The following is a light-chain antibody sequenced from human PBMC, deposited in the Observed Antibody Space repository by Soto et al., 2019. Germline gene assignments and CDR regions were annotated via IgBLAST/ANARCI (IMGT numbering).Light chain of an antibody. V-gene: IGLV2-14*01. J-gene: IGLJ2*01. Sequence: QSALTQPASVSGSPGQSITISCTGTSSDVGGYNYVSWYQQHPGKAPKLMIYDVSDRTSGTSNRFSGFKSGNTASLTISGLQAEDEADYYCSSYTSSSTVAFGGGTKVTVL. CDR2: DVS. CDR1: SSDVGGYNY. CDR3: SSYTSSSTVA.